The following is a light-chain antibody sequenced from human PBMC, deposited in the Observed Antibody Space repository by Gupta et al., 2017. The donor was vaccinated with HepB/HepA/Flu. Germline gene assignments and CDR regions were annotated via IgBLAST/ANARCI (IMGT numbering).Light chain of an antibody. Sequence: QSALTQPRSVSRSPGQSVTISCTGTSSDVGSYNYVSWYQQHPGKAPKLMISDVSKRPSGVPERFSGSKSGNTASLTISGLQAEDEADYYCCSYAGSYTYVIFGGGTQLTVL. J-gene: IGLJ2*01. CDR3: CSYAGSYTYVI. CDR2: DVS. CDR1: SSDVGSYNY. V-gene: IGLV2-11*01.